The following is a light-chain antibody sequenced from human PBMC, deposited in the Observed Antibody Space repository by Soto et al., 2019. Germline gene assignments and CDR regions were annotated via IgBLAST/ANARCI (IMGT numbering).Light chain of an antibody. CDR2: DAS. CDR3: QQYNGYSTWT. V-gene: IGKV1-5*01. Sequence: IQMTQSPSNLSASVGDRVTITCRASQSISRWLAWYQQTPGKAPKVLNWDASSLQRGVPSRFSGSGTGTEFTLTISSLQPDDFATYYCQQYNGYSTWTFGQGTKVDIK. CDR1: QSISRW. J-gene: IGKJ1*01.